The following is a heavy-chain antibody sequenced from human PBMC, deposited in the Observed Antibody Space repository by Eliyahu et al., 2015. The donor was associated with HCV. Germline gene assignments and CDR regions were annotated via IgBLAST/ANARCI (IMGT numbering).Heavy chain of an antibody. CDR3: AKVRDYNYGSSDY. V-gene: IGHV3-23*01. Sequence: EVQLLESGGGLVQPGGSLRLSCAASGFTFVDYAMNWVRQAPGKGLEWVSGLSGSGESTYYADSVKGRFTISRDNSKNTLYLQMNSLRAEDTAIYYCAKVRDYNYGSSDYWGQGTLVSVSS. D-gene: IGHD5-18*01. CDR2: LSGSGEST. CDR1: GFTFVDYA. J-gene: IGHJ4*02.